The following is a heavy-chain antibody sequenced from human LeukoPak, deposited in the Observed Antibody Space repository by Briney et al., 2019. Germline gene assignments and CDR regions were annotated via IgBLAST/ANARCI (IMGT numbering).Heavy chain of an antibody. CDR2: INHSGST. J-gene: IGHJ3*02. CDR3: ARGGNYDFWSGYSNDAFDI. Sequence: SETLSLTCAVYGGSFSGYYWSWIRQPPGKGLEWIGEINHSGSTNYNPSLKSRVTISVDTSKNQFSLQLNSVTPEDTAVYYCARGGNYDFWSGYSNDAFDIWGQGTMVTVSS. D-gene: IGHD3-3*01. V-gene: IGHV4-34*01. CDR1: GGSFSGYY.